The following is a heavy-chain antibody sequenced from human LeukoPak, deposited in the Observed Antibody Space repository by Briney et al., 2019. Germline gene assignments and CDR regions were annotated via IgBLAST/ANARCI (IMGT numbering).Heavy chain of an antibody. J-gene: IGHJ4*02. Sequence: SETLTLTCGVHGQPCSDYYGSWIRQPPGKGLEWIGENHQYGDFYYNPSRRGRLTISIHTSKTQFSLRLTSVTAADTAFYFCARGRDRSKAGDHWGERSLVTVSS. CDR1: GQPCSDYY. CDR2: NHQYGDF. V-gene: IGHV4-34*01. CDR3: ARGRDRSKAGDH. D-gene: IGHD5-24*01.